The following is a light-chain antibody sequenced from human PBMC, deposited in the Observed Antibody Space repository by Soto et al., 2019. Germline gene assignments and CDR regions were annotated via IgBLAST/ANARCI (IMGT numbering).Light chain of an antibody. V-gene: IGLV2-23*01. J-gene: IGLJ2*01. CDR1: SSNVGSYNL. Sequence: QSVLTQPASVSGSPGQSITISCTGTSSNVGSYNLVSWYQQHPGEAPKLMIFEASKRPSGVSNRFSGSKSGNTASLTISGLQAEDEADYYCCSYAGGDTMIFGGGTQLTVL. CDR2: EAS. CDR3: CSYAGGDTMI.